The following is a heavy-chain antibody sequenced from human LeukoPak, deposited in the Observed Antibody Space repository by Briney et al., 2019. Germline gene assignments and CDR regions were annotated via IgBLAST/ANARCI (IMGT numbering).Heavy chain of an antibody. CDR1: GFTFSDYA. CDR3: AKAPATGEGYYFYYMDV. Sequence: PGGSPRLSCAASGFASGFTFSDYAVSWVRQAPGKGPEWVASVNGRGATTYYADSVRGRFTISRDNSKNTLYLQMISLGADDTAIYFCAKAPATGEGYYFYYMDVWGKGTTVTVSS. V-gene: IGHV3-23*01. J-gene: IGHJ6*03. D-gene: IGHD7-27*01. CDR2: VNGRGATT.